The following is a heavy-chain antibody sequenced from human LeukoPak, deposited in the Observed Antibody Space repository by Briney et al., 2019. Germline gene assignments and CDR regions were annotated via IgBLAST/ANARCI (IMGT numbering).Heavy chain of an antibody. CDR3: ATGNYYDSRGYYTFGH. V-gene: IGHV3-74*01. Sequence: GGSLRFSCAASGFTFSRYWMHWVRHAPGKGLVWVSRINGDGSTTSYADSVKGGFTISRDNAKNTLYLQMNSLRAEDTAVYYCATGNYYDSRGYYTFGHWGQGTLVTVSS. D-gene: IGHD3-22*01. J-gene: IGHJ1*01. CDR1: GFTFSRYW. CDR2: INGDGSTT.